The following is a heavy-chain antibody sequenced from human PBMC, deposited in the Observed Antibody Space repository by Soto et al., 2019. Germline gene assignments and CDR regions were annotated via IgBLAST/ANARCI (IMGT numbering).Heavy chain of an antibody. CDR1: GYTFTSYY. Sequence: QVQLVQSGAEVKKPGASVKVSCKASGYTFTSYYMHWVRQAPGQGLEWMGIINPSGGSTSYAQKFQGRVTMTRDTSTSTVYMELSSLRSEDTAVYYCARAVPITMVRGASRRWFDPWGQGTLVTVSS. J-gene: IGHJ5*02. CDR3: ARAVPITMVRGASRRWFDP. D-gene: IGHD3-10*01. V-gene: IGHV1-46*01. CDR2: INPSGGST.